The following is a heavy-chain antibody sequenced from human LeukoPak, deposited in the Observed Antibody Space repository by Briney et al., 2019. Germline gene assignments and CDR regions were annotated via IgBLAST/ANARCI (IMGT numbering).Heavy chain of an antibody. CDR2: IIPIFGTA. CDR1: GGTFSSYA. Sequence: SVKVSCKAAGGTFSSYAISWVRQAPGQGLEWMGGIIPIFGTANYAQKFQGRVTITADESTSTAYMELSSLRSEDTAVYYCTGSMTTVTTRQYYFDYWGQGTLVTVSS. D-gene: IGHD4-17*01. V-gene: IGHV1-69*01. J-gene: IGHJ4*02. CDR3: TGSMTTVTTRQYYFDY.